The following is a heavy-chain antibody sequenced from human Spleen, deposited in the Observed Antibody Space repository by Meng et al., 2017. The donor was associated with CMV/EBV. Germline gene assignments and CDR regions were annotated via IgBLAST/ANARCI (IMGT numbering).Heavy chain of an antibody. Sequence: GESLKISCAASGFTFSSYSMNWVRQAPGKGLEWVSSISSSSYIYYADSVKGRFTISRDNAKNSLYLQMNSRRAEDTAVYYCARDPQWLGFDYWGQGTLVTVSS. J-gene: IGHJ4*02. CDR2: ISSSSYI. CDR3: ARDPQWLGFDY. D-gene: IGHD6-19*01. CDR1: GFTFSSYS. V-gene: IGHV3-21*01.